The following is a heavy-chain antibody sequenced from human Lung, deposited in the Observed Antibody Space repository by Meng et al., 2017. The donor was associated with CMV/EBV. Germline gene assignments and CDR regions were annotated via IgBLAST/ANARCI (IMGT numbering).Heavy chain of an antibody. J-gene: IGHJ4*02. CDR1: GFSVRNNY. V-gene: IGHV3-53*01. CDR3: ARDLRRYFDY. Sequence: GGSLRLSCVVSGFSVRNNYMNWVRQAPGKGLEWVSIIYSGGSISYADPVKGRFTISRDNSKNTLYLQMNNLRAEDTAVYYCARDLRRYFDYLGQGTEVTVSS. CDR2: IYSGGSI.